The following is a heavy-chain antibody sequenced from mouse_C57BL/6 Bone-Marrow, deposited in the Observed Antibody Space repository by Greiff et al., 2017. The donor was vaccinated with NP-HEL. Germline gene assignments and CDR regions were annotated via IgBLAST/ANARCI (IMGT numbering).Heavy chain of an antibody. J-gene: IGHJ1*03. CDR3: ARRTMVSWYFDV. Sequence: EVKLMESGGGLVQPGGSLKLSCAASGFTFSDYGMAWVRQAPRKGLEWVAFISNLAYSIYYADTVTGRFTISIENAKNTLYLELSSLRSEDTAMYYCARRTMVSWYFDVWGTGTTVTVSS. D-gene: IGHD2-2*01. V-gene: IGHV5-15*04. CDR2: ISNLAYSI. CDR1: GFTFSDYG.